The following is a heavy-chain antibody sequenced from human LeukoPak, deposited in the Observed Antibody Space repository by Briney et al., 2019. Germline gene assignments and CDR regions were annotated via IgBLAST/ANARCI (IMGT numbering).Heavy chain of an antibody. Sequence: SETLSLTCAVYGGSFSGYYWSWIRQPPGKGLEWIGEINHSGSTNYNPSLKSRVTISVDTSKNQFSLKLSSVTAADTAVYYCARGSSSWYDLNWFDPWGQGTLVTVSS. D-gene: IGHD6-13*01. CDR1: GGSFSGYY. CDR2: INHSGST. J-gene: IGHJ5*02. CDR3: ARGSSSWYDLNWFDP. V-gene: IGHV4-34*01.